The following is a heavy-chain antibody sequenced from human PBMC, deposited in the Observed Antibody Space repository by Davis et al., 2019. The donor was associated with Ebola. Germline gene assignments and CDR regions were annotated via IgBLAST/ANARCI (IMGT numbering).Heavy chain of an antibody. V-gene: IGHV3-11*01. Sequence: GESLKISCAASGFTFSDYYMSWIRQAPGKGLEWVAYISSSGSTIYYADSVKGRFTISRDNAKNSLYLQMHSLRAEDTAVYYCARGLYCSGGSCYSGLYYWGQGTLVTVSS. CDR2: ISSSGSTI. J-gene: IGHJ4*02. CDR3: ARGLYCSGGSCYSGLYY. D-gene: IGHD2-15*01. CDR1: GFTFSDYY.